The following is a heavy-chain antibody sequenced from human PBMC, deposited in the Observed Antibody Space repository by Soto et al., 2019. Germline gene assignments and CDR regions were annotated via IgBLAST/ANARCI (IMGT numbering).Heavy chain of an antibody. D-gene: IGHD2-21*01. CDR2: IYQDERDA. J-gene: IGHJ6*02. CDR1: GFTSYDFW. Sequence: EVALVESGGGLVQPGGSLRLSCAASGFTSYDFWVPWVRQAAGRGLEWVAHIYQDERDAYYADSVKGRFSMSGDDAKKSVYQRTDGPSVEDKAVYYCARGDYGLDVWGQGTTVTVSS. V-gene: IGHV3-7*05. CDR3: ARGDYGLDV.